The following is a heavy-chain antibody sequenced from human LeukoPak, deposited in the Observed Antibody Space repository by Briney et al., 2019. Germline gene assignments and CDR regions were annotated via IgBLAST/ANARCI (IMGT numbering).Heavy chain of an antibody. CDR3: ASIGYYYDPEGY. CDR1: GFTFSSYA. Sequence: QSGGSLRLSCAASGFTFSSYAMHWVRQAPGKGLEWVAVISYDGSNKYYADSVKGRFTISRDNSKNSLYLQMNSLRDEDTAVYYCASIGYYYDPEGYWGQGTLVTVSS. D-gene: IGHD3-22*01. J-gene: IGHJ4*02. CDR2: ISYDGSNK. V-gene: IGHV3-30-3*01.